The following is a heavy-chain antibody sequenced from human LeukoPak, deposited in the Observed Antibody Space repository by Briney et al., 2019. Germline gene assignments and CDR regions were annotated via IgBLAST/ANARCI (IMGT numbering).Heavy chain of an antibody. J-gene: IGHJ5*02. CDR3: ARDRSRSSWYQNWFDP. CDR1: GFTFSSYS. CDR2: ISSSSSHI. Sequence: GGSLRLSCAASGFTFSSYSMNWVRQAPGKGLEWVSSISSSSSHIYYADSVKGRFTISRDNAKNSLYLQMNSLRAEDTAVYYCARDRSRSSWYQNWFDPWGQGTLVTVSS. V-gene: IGHV3-21*01. D-gene: IGHD6-13*01.